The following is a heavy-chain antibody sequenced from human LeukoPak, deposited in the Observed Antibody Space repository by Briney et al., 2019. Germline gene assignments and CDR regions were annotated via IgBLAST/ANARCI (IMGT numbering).Heavy chain of an antibody. D-gene: IGHD6-19*01. J-gene: IGHJ4*02. Sequence: SETLSLTCTVSGDSISSSSHYWGWIRQPPGKGLEWIGNIYYSGSTYYNPSLKSRVTISVDTSKNQFSLKVNSVTAADTAVYYCASHPYSSGWYVDYWGQGTLVTVSS. V-gene: IGHV4-39*07. CDR2: IYYSGST. CDR3: ASHPYSSGWYVDY. CDR1: GDSISSSSHY.